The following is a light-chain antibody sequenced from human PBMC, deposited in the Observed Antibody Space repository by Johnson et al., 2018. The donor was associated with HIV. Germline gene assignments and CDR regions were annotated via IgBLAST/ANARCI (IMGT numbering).Light chain of an antibody. CDR1: NSNIGNNY. J-gene: IGLJ1*01. CDR3: GTWDSSLSAHYV. CDR2: DNN. Sequence: QSVLTQSPSVSAAPGQKVSISCSGSNSNIGNNYVSWYQQLPGTAPKLLIYDNNKRPSGIPDRFSGSKSGTSATLGITGLQTGDEADYYCGTWDSSLSAHYVFGTGTKITVL. V-gene: IGLV1-51*01.